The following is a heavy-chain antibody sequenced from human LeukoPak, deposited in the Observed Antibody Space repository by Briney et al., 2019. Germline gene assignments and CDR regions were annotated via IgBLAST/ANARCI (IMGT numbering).Heavy chain of an antibody. CDR2: ISYDGSTK. V-gene: IGHV3-30*18. D-gene: IGHD6-13*01. CDR3: AKESGSRSYGAYFPH. Sequence: PGGSLRLSCAASGFTFCSHGMQWVRQAPGKGLEWVAVISYDGSTKYYADSVKGRFTISRDNSKSTLYLQMNSLRAEDTAVYYCAKESGSRSYGAYFPHWGQGTLVTVSS. CDR1: GFTFCSHG. J-gene: IGHJ1*01.